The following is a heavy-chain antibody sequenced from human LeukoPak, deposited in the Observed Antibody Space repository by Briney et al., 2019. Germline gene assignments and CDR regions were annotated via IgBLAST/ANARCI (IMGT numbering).Heavy chain of an antibody. D-gene: IGHD1-14*01. CDR3: ARDVTTGYFQH. Sequence: SETLSLTCTVSGGSISSGDYYWSWIRQPPGKGLEWIGYIYYSGSTYYNPSLKSRVTISVDTSKNQFSLKLSSVTAADTAVYYCARDVTTGYFQHWGQGTLVTVSS. CDR2: IYYSGST. CDR1: GGSISSGDYY. V-gene: IGHV4-30-4*01. J-gene: IGHJ1*01.